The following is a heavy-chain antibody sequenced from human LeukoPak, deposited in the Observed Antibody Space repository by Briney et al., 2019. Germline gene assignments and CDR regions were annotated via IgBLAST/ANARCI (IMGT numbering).Heavy chain of an antibody. CDR3: ARLAGSYDSSGYYYPFFDY. Sequence: SETLSLTCTVSGGSISSYYWSWIRQPPGKGLEWIGYIYYSGSTNYNPSLKSRVTISVDTSKNQFSLKLSSVTAADTAVYYCARLAGSYDSSGYYYPFFDYWGQGTLVTVSS. D-gene: IGHD3-22*01. CDR1: GGSISSYY. J-gene: IGHJ4*02. V-gene: IGHV4-59*08. CDR2: IYYSGST.